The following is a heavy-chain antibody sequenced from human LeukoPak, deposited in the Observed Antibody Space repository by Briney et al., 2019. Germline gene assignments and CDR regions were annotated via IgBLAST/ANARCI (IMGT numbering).Heavy chain of an antibody. J-gene: IGHJ4*02. CDR2: ISSSSSTI. D-gene: IGHD3-22*01. CDR1: GFTFSSYH. V-gene: IGHV3-48*01. Sequence: GGSLRPSCVASGFTFSSYHMNWFRKAPGKGLEWVSYISSSSSTIYYADSVKGRFTISRDNAKNSLYLQTNSLRAEDTAVYHCARAQYYSDSTGYYYLHYWGQGTLVTVSS. CDR3: ARAQYYSDSTGYYYLHY.